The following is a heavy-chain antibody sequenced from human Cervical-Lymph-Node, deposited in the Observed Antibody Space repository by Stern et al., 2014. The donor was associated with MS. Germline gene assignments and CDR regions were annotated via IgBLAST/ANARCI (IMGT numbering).Heavy chain of an antibody. CDR1: GGPIGSGTYY. CDR3: ARDDAVGATRYHYAMDV. D-gene: IGHD1-26*01. CDR2: IYNSGST. V-gene: IGHV4-61*02. Sequence: QVQLVESGPGLVKPSQTLALTCTVSGGPIGSGTYYWSWIRQPAGKGLEWIGRIYNSGSTSYNPSLKSRVTLSLDTSKNPFSLKLSSVPAADTAVYYCARDDAVGATRYHYAMDVWGQGTTVTVSS. J-gene: IGHJ6*02.